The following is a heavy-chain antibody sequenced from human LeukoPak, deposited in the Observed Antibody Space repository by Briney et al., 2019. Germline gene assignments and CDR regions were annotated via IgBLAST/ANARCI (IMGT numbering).Heavy chain of an antibody. CDR3: TTGPIAARDYYYYMDV. Sequence: GGSLRLSCAASGFTFSNAWMSWVRQAPGKGLEWVGRIKSKTDGGTTDYAAPVKGRFTISRDDSKNTLYLQMNSLKTEDTAVYYCTTGPIAARDYYYYMDVWGKGTTVTVPS. D-gene: IGHD6-6*01. J-gene: IGHJ6*03. V-gene: IGHV3-15*01. CDR1: GFTFSNAW. CDR2: IKSKTDGGTT.